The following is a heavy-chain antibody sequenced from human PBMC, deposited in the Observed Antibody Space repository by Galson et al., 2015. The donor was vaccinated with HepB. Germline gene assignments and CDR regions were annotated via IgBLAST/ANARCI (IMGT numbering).Heavy chain of an antibody. Sequence: SLRLSCAASGFTFTSYAMSWVRQAPGKGLEWVSVISGSGGSTYYADSVKGRFTISRDNSKNTLYLQLNSLRAEDTAVYYCAKDDLILSFWIDYWGQGTLVTVSS. J-gene: IGHJ4*02. CDR3: AKDDLILSFWIDY. CDR1: GFTFTSYA. D-gene: IGHD3-3*01. V-gene: IGHV3-23*01. CDR2: ISGSGGST.